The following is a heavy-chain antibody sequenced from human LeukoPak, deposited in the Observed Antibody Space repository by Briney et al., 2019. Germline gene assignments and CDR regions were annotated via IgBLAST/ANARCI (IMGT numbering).Heavy chain of an antibody. Sequence: GSSVKVSCKASGGTFSSYAISWVRQAPGQGLERMGGIIPIFGTANYAQKFQGRVTITTDESTSTAYMELSSLRSEDTAVYYCARGAVSSTSWKLDYWGQGTLVTVSS. CDR1: GGTFSSYA. CDR3: ARGAVSSTSWKLDY. D-gene: IGHD2-2*01. CDR2: IIPIFGTA. J-gene: IGHJ4*02. V-gene: IGHV1-69*05.